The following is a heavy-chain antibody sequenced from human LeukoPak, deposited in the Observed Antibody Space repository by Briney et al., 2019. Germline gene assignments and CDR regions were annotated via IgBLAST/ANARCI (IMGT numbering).Heavy chain of an antibody. CDR1: GGSISSNY. J-gene: IGHJ4*02. D-gene: IGHD1-14*01. CDR2: IYYSGYT. CDR3: ARLTSLTHFDY. V-gene: IGHV4-59*08. Sequence: PSETLSLTCTVSGGSISSNYWSWVRQPPGKGLEWIGFIYYSGYTNYNPSLKSRVTISVDTSENQFSLKLSSVTAADTAVYYCARLTSLTHFDYWGQGTLVPVSS.